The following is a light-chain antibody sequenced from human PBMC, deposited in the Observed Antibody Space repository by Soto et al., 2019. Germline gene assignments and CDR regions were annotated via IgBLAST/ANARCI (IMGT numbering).Light chain of an antibody. CDR3: HQYCTSPPLT. CDR1: QSVSSNY. Sequence: EIVLTQSPGTLSLSPGERATLSCTTSQSVSSNYLAWYQQKPGQAPRLLIYGASSRATGIPDRFSGSGSATDFTLTISRLEPEDFAVYYCHQYCTSPPLTFGGGTKVQIK. V-gene: IGKV3-20*01. CDR2: GAS. J-gene: IGKJ4*01.